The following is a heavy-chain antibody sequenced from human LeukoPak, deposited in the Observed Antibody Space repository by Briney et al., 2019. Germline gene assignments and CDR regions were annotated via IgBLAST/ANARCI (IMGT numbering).Heavy chain of an antibody. CDR1: GYSISSGHY. J-gene: IGHJ4*02. CDR3: ARSTGYSSSTPFDY. Sequence: SETLSLTCTVSGYSISSGHYWGWIRPPPGKGLEWIGSIYHSGSTYYNPSLKSRVTISVDTAKNQFSLRLSSVTAADTAVYYCARSTGYSSSTPFDYWGQGTLVTVSS. D-gene: IGHD6-13*01. CDR2: IYHSGST. V-gene: IGHV4-38-2*02.